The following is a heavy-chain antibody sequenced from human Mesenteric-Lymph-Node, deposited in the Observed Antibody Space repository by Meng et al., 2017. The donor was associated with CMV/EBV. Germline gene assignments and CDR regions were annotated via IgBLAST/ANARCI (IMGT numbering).Heavy chain of an antibody. CDR2: TYYRSESYN. Sequence: QITLEHAGPGLVKPSQTLSVTCTISGGSSASNYAAWHWIRQSPSRGLGWLGRTYYRSESYNDYAVSVKSRISVNLDTSKNQLSLHLTFVTPEDTAVYYCAYFGDLPPLWWGQGTLVTVSS. V-gene: IGHV6-1*02. CDR3: AYFGDLPPLW. D-gene: IGHD3-16*01. J-gene: IGHJ4*02. CDR1: GGSSASNYAA.